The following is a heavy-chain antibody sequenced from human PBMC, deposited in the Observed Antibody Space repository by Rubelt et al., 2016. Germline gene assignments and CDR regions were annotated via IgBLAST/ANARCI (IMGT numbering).Heavy chain of an antibody. J-gene: IGHJ2*01. CDR2: IRNSGSPS. V-gene: IGHV3-23*01. D-gene: IGHD4-23*01. CDR1: GFTFSTYA. Sequence: EVQLLESGGGLVEPGGSLRLSCAVSGFTFSTYAMTWVRQAPGKGLEWVSTIRNSGSPSYYADSVKGRFTISRDNAKGTLYLQINSLRAEDTAVYYCVKMYDYGDNSNWYFDLWGHDTLVTVSS. CDR3: VKMYDYGDNSNWYFDL.